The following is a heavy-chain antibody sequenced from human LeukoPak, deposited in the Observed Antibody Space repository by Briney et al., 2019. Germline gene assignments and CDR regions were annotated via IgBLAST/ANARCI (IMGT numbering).Heavy chain of an antibody. D-gene: IGHD4-17*01. CDR2: FDPEDGET. Sequence: EASVKVSCKVSEYTLTELSVHWVRQAPGIGLEWMGGFDPEDGETIYAQKFQGRVTMTEDTSTDTAYMELSSLRSEDTAVYYCATTTVTATSYYYYYMDVWGKGTTVTVSS. J-gene: IGHJ6*03. V-gene: IGHV1-24*01. CDR3: ATTTVTATSYYYYYMDV. CDR1: EYTLTELS.